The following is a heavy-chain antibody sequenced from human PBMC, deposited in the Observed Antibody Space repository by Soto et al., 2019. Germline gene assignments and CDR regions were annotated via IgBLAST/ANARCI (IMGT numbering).Heavy chain of an antibody. Sequence: QVQLVQSGAEVRKPGSSVKVSCQASGDTFSNFAITWVRQAPGQGLDWMGGIIPIFGKVYYAHKFQGRVTITAEEATSTAYRELVSLRSDDTATYYCAKMDPSFGGGEGFDPWGQGTLVTVSS. V-gene: IGHV1-69*01. D-gene: IGHD3-16*01. J-gene: IGHJ5*02. CDR3: AKMDPSFGGGEGFDP. CDR1: GDTFSNFA. CDR2: IIPIFGKV.